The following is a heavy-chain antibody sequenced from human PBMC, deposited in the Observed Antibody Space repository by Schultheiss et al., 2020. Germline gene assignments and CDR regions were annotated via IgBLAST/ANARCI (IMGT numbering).Heavy chain of an antibody. CDR3: ARDHFLERIYYYYGMDV. CDR1: GGSISSSSYY. J-gene: IGHJ6*02. D-gene: IGHD3-3*01. Sequence: SETLTLTCTVSGGSISSSSYYWGWIRQPPGKGLEWIGEINHSGSTNYNPSLKSRVTISVDTSKNQFSLKLSSVTAADTAVYYCARDHFLERIYYYYGMDVWGQGTTVTVSS. V-gene: IGHV4-39*07. CDR2: INHSGST.